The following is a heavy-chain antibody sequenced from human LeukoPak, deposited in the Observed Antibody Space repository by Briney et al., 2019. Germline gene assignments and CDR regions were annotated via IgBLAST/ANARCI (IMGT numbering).Heavy chain of an antibody. CDR1: GYTLTSYA. CDR3: ARSPSNYYDSSGYPYFDY. J-gene: IGHJ4*02. Sequence: GASVKVSCKASGYTLTSYAISWVRQAPGQGLEWMGGIIPIFGTANYAQKFQGGVTITADESTSTAYMELSSLRSEDTAVYYCARSPSNYYDSSGYPYFDYWGQGTLVTVSS. V-gene: IGHV1-69*13. D-gene: IGHD3-22*01. CDR2: IIPIFGTA.